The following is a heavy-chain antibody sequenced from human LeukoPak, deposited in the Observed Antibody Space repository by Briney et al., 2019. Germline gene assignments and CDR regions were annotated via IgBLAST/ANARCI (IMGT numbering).Heavy chain of an antibody. Sequence: ASVKVSCKASGYSFATYGITWVRQAPGQGLEWMGWITAYNGDTKYAQKFQGRLTMTTDTSTSTANMELRSLRSDDTAVYYCASWELRGYSYGYRDYWGQGTLVTVSS. CDR2: ITAYNGDT. D-gene: IGHD5-18*01. CDR3: ASWELRGYSYGYRDY. J-gene: IGHJ4*02. CDR1: GYSFATYG. V-gene: IGHV1-18*01.